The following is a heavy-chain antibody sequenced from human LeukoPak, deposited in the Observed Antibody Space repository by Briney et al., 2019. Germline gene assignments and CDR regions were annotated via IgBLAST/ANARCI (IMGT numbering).Heavy chain of an antibody. Sequence: SETLSLTCTASGASISPYYWSWIRQPPGKGLEWIGYVYYSGSTNYNPSLKSRLTISVDTSKNQFSLRLSSVTVADTAVYYCARHLSSGWSDYWGQGTLVTVSS. CDR2: VYYSGST. V-gene: IGHV4-59*08. CDR3: ARHLSSGWSDY. CDR1: GASISPYY. J-gene: IGHJ4*02. D-gene: IGHD6-19*01.